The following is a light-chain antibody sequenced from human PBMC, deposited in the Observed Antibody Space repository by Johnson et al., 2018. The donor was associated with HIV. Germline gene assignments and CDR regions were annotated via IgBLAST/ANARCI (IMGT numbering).Light chain of an antibody. CDR1: SSNIGNNY. J-gene: IGLJ1*01. Sequence: QSVLTQPPSVSAAPGQKVTISCSGSSSNIGNNYVSWYQQLPGTAPKLLIYENTKRPSGIPDRFSGSKSGTSATLGITGLQTGDEAEYYCGTWDRSLSAGGFFGTGTKVPVL. CDR2: ENT. CDR3: GTWDRSLSAGGF. V-gene: IGLV1-51*02.